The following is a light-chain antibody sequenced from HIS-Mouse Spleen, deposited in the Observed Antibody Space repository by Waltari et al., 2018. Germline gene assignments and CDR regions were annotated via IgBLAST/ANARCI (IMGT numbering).Light chain of an antibody. J-gene: IGLJ3*02. CDR3: CSYAGSSTFWV. Sequence: QSALTQPASVSGSPGQSITISCPGTSSDVGSSNLLSWYQQHPGKAPKLMIYEGSKRPSGVSNRFSGSKSGNTASLTISGLQAEDEADYYCCSYAGSSTFWVFGGGTKLTVL. CDR1: SSDVGSSNL. CDR2: EGS. V-gene: IGLV2-23*01.